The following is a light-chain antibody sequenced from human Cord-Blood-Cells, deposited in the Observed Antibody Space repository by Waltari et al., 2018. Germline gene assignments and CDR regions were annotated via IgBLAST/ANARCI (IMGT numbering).Light chain of an antibody. CDR2: GAS. CDR3: QQYGSSPLT. V-gene: IGKV3-20*01. J-gene: IGKJ4*01. CDR1: QSVSSSY. Sequence: EIVLTQSPGTLSLSPGERATLSCRASQSVSSSYLAWYQQKPGQAPRLLIYGASGRATGIPDRFSGSGSGTDFTLTISGLEPEDFALYYCQQYGSSPLTLGGGTKVEIK.